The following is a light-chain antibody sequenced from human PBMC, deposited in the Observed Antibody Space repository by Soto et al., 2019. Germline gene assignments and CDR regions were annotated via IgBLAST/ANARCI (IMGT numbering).Light chain of an antibody. Sequence: DIVMTQSPDSLAVSLGERATINCKSSQSVLYSSNNKNYLAWYQQKPGQPPKLLIYWASTRASGVPDGCSGSGSGTDFTLTISSLQAEDVAVYYCQQYYSTQYTFGQGTKLEIK. CDR2: WAS. J-gene: IGKJ2*01. CDR1: QSVLYSSNNKNY. CDR3: QQYYSTQYT. V-gene: IGKV4-1*01.